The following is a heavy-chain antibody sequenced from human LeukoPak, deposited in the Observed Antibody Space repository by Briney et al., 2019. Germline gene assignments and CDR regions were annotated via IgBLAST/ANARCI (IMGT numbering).Heavy chain of an antibody. CDR2: ISYDGSNK. CDR1: GFTFSSYA. Sequence: GGSLRLSCAASGFTFSSYAMHWVRQAPGKGLEWVAVISYDGSNKYYADSVKGRFTISRDNSKNTLYLQMNSLRAEDTAVYYCARDPTLVSSGYYAPYYYYGMDVWGQGTTVTVSS. V-gene: IGHV3-30-3*01. CDR3: ARDPTLVSSGYYAPYYYYGMDV. J-gene: IGHJ6*02. D-gene: IGHD3-22*01.